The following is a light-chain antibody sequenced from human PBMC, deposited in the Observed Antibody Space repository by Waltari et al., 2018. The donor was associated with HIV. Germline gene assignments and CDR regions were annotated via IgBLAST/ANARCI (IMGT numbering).Light chain of an antibody. V-gene: IGKV3-15*01. CDR3: QQYNNWPPYT. Sequence: TQSPVTLSVSRGERVTLSCRASQSVNSHLAWYQHKPGQAPRLLIYGASTRATGIPARFSGSGSGTEFSLTISSLQSEDFAVYYCQQYNNWPPYTFGQGTKLEIK. CDR1: QSVNSH. CDR2: GAS. J-gene: IGKJ2*01.